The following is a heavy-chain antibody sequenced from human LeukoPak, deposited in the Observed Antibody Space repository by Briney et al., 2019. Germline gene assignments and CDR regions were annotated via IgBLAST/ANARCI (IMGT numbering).Heavy chain of an antibody. J-gene: IGHJ3*02. D-gene: IGHD2-2*01. CDR2: IYYSGST. CDR1: GGSVSSGSYY. V-gene: IGHV4-61*01. CDR3: ARIAPQLEDAFDI. Sequence: SETLSLTCTVSGGSVSSGSYYWSWIRQPPGKGLEWIGYIYYSGSTNYNPSLKSRVTISVDTSKNQFSLKLSSVTAADTAVYYCARIAPQLEDAFDIWGQGTMVTVSS.